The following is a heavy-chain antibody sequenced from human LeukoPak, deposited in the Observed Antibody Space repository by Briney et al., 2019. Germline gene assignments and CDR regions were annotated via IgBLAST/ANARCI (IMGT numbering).Heavy chain of an antibody. CDR3: ARGQGYESYYYMDV. V-gene: IGHV3-30*04. CDR2: ISFDGVNT. J-gene: IGHJ6*03. CDR1: KFSFSNFA. D-gene: IGHD2-2*01. Sequence: PGGSLRLSCVTSKFSFSNFAMYWVRQAPGKGLEWVAVISFDGVNTFYADSVKGRFTISRDNSNNTVYLQMNNLRPEDAAVFYCARGQGYESYYYMDVWGKGTTVSVFS.